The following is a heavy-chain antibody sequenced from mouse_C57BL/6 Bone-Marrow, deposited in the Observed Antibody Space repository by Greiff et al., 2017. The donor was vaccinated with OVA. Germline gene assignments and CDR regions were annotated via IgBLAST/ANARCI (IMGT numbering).Heavy chain of an antibody. CDR2: IRNKANNHAT. V-gene: IGHV6-6*01. CDR1: GFTFSDAW. J-gene: IGHJ3*01. CDR3: TPYRFAY. Sequence: EVKLEESGGGLVQPGGSMKLSCAASGFTFSDAWMDWVRQSPETGLEWVAEIRNKANNHATYYAESVKGRFTISRDDSKSSVYLQMNSLRAEDTGIYYCTPYRFAYWGQGTLVTVSA.